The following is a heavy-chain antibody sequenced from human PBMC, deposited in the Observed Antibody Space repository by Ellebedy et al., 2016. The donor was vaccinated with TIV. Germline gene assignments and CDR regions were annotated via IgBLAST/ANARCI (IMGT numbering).Heavy chain of an antibody. Sequence: AASVKVSCKTFGYTFTSHDVNWVRQAPGQGLEWLGWMNPKSGSTGYAQKFQGRLTFTRKTSIATVYMELSGLTSEDTAVYYCARASSCGDDCYPSLGWFDPWGQGTLVTVSS. D-gene: IGHD2-21*02. CDR2: MNPKSGST. CDR1: GYTFTSHD. V-gene: IGHV1-8*03. CDR3: ARASSCGDDCYPSLGWFDP. J-gene: IGHJ5*02.